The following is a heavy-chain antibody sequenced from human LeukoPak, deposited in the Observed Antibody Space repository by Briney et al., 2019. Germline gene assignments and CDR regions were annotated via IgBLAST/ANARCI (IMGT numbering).Heavy chain of an antibody. CDR3: ARQRSRYYYYMDV. V-gene: IGHV4-39*01. J-gene: IGHJ6*03. CDR2: IYYSGST. Sequence: TSETLSLTCTVSGGSISSSSYYWGWIRQPPGKGLEWIGSIYYSGSTYYNPSLKSRVTISVDTSKNQFSLKLSSVTAADTAVYYCARQRSRYYYYMDVWGKGTTVTVSS. CDR1: GGSISSSSYY. D-gene: IGHD4-17*01.